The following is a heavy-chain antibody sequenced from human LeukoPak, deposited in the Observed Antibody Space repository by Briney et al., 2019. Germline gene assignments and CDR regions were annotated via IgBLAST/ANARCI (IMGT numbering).Heavy chain of an antibody. CDR1: GFTFSSYE. Sequence: GGSLRLSCAASGFTFSSYEMNWFRQAPGKGLEWVSYISSSGSTIYYADSVKGRFTISRDNAKNSLYLQMNSLRTEDTAVYYCARFNYYDSSGHLTQYFQHWGQGTLVTVSS. D-gene: IGHD3-22*01. CDR2: ISSSGSTI. J-gene: IGHJ1*01. V-gene: IGHV3-48*03. CDR3: ARFNYYDSSGHLTQYFQH.